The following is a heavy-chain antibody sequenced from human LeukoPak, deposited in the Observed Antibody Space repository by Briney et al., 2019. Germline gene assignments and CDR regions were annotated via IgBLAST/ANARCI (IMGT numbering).Heavy chain of an antibody. D-gene: IGHD2/OR15-2a*01. Sequence: SETLSLTCTVSGGSISSYYWSWIRQPPGKGLEWIGYIYYSGSTNYNPSLKSRVTISVDTSKNQFSLRLNSVTAADTAVYYCARDSAPNLLAYFDYWGQGILVTVSS. CDR2: IYYSGST. V-gene: IGHV4-59*12. CDR3: ARDSAPNLLAYFDY. J-gene: IGHJ4*02. CDR1: GGSISSYY.